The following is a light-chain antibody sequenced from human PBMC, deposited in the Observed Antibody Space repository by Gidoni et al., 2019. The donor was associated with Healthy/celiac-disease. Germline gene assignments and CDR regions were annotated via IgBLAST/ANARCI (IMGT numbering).Light chain of an antibody. V-gene: IGKV1-5*01. J-gene: IGKJ1*01. CDR3: QQYNPYSWT. CDR2: DAS. CDR1: QSISSW. Sequence: DSQMTRSPSTLSASVGDRVTITCRASQSISSWLAWYQQQPGKAPKLLRYDASRSESGVPSRCSGSGCRTVFILTISSLQPDVVVTYYFQQYNPYSWTFGQGTKVEIK.